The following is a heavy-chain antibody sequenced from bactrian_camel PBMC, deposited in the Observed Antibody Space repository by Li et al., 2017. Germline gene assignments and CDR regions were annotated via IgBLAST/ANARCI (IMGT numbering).Heavy chain of an antibody. V-gene: IGHV3S53*01. J-gene: IGHJ4*01. D-gene: IGHD1*01. CDR2: ITSDYTT. Sequence: HVQLVESGGGSVRSGGSQTLSCLNVGFDFDTADMAWYRQAPGKECELVSSITSDYTTYYSDSVKGRFTISRDNTKKTLYLQMSSLQPEDTAKYYCAPTVTANLVPYACQVVADQGTQVTVS. CDR1: GFDFDTAD.